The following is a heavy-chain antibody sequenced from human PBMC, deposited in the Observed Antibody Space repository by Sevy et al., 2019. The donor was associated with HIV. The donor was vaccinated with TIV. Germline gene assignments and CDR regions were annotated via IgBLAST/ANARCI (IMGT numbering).Heavy chain of an antibody. J-gene: IGHJ4*02. CDR1: GHTFSNYA. V-gene: IGHV1-69*13. Sequence: ASVKVSCKASGHTFSNYAISWVRQAPGQGLEWMGGIIPMFGAPNYAQKFRGRVTITADESTSTAYMQLSSLRSEDTAGYYCARDSLYSTNWAFDYWGQGTLVTVSS. D-gene: IGHD6-13*01. CDR3: ARDSLYSTNWAFDY. CDR2: IIPMFGAP.